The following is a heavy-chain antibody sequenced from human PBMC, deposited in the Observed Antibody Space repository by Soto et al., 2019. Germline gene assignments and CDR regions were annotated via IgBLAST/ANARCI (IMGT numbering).Heavy chain of an antibody. Sequence: EVQLVESGGGLVQPGGSLRLSCAASGFTFSTYWMHWVRQAPGKGLVWVSRINSDGSTTDYAESVRGRFTISRDNANNTLYLQMNILRAEDTAVYYCARDQGYCSGGSCYVAGYWGQGTLVTVAS. CDR2: INSDGSTT. V-gene: IGHV3-74*01. J-gene: IGHJ4*02. CDR1: GFTFSTYW. D-gene: IGHD2-15*01. CDR3: ARDQGYCSGGSCYVAGY.